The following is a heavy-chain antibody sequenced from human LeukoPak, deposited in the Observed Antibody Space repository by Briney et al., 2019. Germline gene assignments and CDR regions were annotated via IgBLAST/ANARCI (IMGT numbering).Heavy chain of an antibody. CDR3: ARQDATTTPGGYFDY. J-gene: IGHJ4*02. V-gene: IGHV3-33*01. Sequence: GSLRLSCAASGFTFSTSGMHWVRQAPGEGLEWVAVIRYDGSTKYSADSVKGRFTISRDNSKSTLYLQINSLRAEDTAVYYCARQDATTTPGGYFDYWGQGTLVTVSS. CDR2: IRYDGSTK. D-gene: IGHD4-17*01. CDR1: GFTFSTSG.